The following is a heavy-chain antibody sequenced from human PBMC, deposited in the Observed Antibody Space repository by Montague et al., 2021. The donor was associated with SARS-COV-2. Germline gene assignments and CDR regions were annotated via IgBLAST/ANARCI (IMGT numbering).Heavy chain of an antibody. CDR1: GGSISSSSYY. V-gene: IGHV4-39*01. D-gene: IGHD1-20*01. Sequence: SETLSLTCTVSGGSISSSSYYWGWIRQPPGKGLEWIGSIYYSGSTYYNPSLKSRVTISVDTSKNQFSLKLSSVTAADTAVYYCARRVTGTTVHYYYYGMDVWDQGTTVTVSS. CDR3: ARRVTGTTVHYYYYGMDV. J-gene: IGHJ6*02. CDR2: IYYSGST.